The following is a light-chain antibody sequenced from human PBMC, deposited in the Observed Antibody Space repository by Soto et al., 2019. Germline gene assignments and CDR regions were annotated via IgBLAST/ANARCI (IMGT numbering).Light chain of an antibody. CDR2: DAS. CDR3: QQRSNWVT. J-gene: IGKJ3*01. CDR1: QSVSSY. Sequence: EIVLTQSPATLSLSPGERATLSCRASQSVSSYLAWYQQKPGQAPRLLIYDASNRATGIPARFSVSGSGTDFTLTISSLEPEDFAVYYFQQRSNWVTFGPGTKVDIK. V-gene: IGKV3-11*01.